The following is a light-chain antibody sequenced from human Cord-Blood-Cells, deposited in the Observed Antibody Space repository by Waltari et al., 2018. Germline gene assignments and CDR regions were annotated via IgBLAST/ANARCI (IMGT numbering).Light chain of an antibody. CDR3: QQRSNPIT. Sequence: EIVFTQSPATLSLSPGERATLSCRASLSVSSYVAWYQQKPGQAPRLLIYDASNRATGIPARFSGSGSGTDFTLTISSLEPEDFAVYYCQQRSNPITFGQGTRLEIK. CDR1: LSVSSY. CDR2: DAS. V-gene: IGKV3-11*01. J-gene: IGKJ5*01.